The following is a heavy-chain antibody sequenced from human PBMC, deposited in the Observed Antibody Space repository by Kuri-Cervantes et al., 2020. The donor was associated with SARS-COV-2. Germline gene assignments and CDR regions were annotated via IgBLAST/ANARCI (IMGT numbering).Heavy chain of an antibody. J-gene: IGHJ4*02. CDR2: INMGGTSI. Sequence: SLNLSCAASGFTFSSSWLSWVRQAPVEGLVWLARINMGGTSISYADSVKGRFTVSRDNSKNTLYLQMNSLRAEDTAVYYCARDRSFGYWGQGTLVTVSS. CDR1: GFTFSSSW. CDR3: ARDRSFGY. V-gene: IGHV3-74*01.